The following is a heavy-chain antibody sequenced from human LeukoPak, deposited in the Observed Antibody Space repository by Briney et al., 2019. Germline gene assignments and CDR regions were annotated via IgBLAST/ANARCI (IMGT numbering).Heavy chain of an antibody. CDR2: ITSSSIHT. J-gene: IGHJ4*02. V-gene: IGHV3-21*01. CDR3: ARLPEFLIAALY. CDR1: GFTFSTYN. D-gene: IGHD6-6*01. Sequence: GGSLRLSCAASGFTFSTYNMNWVRQAPGRGLEGVSSITSSSIHTFYADSVKGRLTISRDNAKNSLYQQMNSLRAEDTAVYYCARLPEFLIAALYWGQGTLVTVSS.